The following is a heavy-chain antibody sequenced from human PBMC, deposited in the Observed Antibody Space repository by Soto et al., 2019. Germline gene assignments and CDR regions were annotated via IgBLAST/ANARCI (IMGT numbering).Heavy chain of an antibody. CDR2: INHSGST. CDR3: ARGLHLSSGQTGIAVAGTLYY. CDR1: GGSFSGYY. D-gene: IGHD6-19*01. Sequence: QVQLQQWGAGLLKPSETLSLTCAVYGGSFSGYYWSWIRQPPGKGLEWIGEINHSGSTNYNPSLKSRVTISVDTSKNQFSLKLSSVTAADTAVYYCARGLHLSSGQTGIAVAGTLYYWGQGTLVTVSS. J-gene: IGHJ4*02. V-gene: IGHV4-34*01.